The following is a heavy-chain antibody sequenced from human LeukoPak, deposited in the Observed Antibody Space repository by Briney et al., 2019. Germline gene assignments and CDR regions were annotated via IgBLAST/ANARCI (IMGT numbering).Heavy chain of an antibody. V-gene: IGHV4-61*01. CDR2: IHYSGSA. Sequence: SETLSLTCTVSGDSVSSDSYYWSWIRQPPGKGLEWIGYIHYSGSANYNPSLKSRVSISVDTSKNQFSLKLSSVTAADTAVYYCARTGSTVTMLYPFDHCGQRTLVTVSS. D-gene: IGHD4-17*01. CDR1: GDSVSSDSYY. J-gene: IGHJ4*02. CDR3: ARTGSTVTMLYPFDH.